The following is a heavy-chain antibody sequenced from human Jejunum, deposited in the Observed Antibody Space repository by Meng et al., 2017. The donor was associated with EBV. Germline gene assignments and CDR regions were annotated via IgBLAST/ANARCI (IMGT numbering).Heavy chain of an antibody. D-gene: IGHD5-12*01. CDR3: TRAPAISGYWGFSDS. CDR2: IYYSGTA. Sequence: QVHLQESGPGLVKPSGXXXXXRXVSGGSISSYYWSWIRQTPGKGLEWIGYIYYSGTANYNISLKSRVTVSMDTSENQFSLNLNSVTAADTAIYYCTRAPAISGYWGFSDSWGQGTLVTVSS. J-gene: IGHJ4*02. CDR1: GGSISSYY. V-gene: IGHV4-59*01.